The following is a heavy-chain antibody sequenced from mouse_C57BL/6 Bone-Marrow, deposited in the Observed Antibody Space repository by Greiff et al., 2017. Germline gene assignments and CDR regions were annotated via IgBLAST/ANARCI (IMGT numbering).Heavy chain of an antibody. CDR2: ISDGGSYT. J-gene: IGHJ4*01. Sequence: EVMLVESGGGLVKPGGSLKLSCAASGFTFSSYAMSWVRQTPEKRLEWVATISDGGSYTYYPDNVKGRFTISRDNAKNNLYLQMSHLKSEDTAMYYCADYDLSMDYWGQGTSGTVSS. V-gene: IGHV5-4*03. CDR1: GFTFSSYA. CDR3: ADYDLSMDY. D-gene: IGHD2-4*01.